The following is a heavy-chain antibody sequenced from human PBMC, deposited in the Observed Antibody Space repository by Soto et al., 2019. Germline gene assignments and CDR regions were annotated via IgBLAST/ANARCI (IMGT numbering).Heavy chain of an antibody. J-gene: IGHJ4*02. D-gene: IGHD2-2*01. CDR3: ARVGQPPSDY. CDR2: IIHTGST. Sequence: QVQLQQWGAGLLKPSETLSLTCAVSGGSFSGYYWSWIRQPPGKGLEWIGEIIHTGSTNYNPSLKSRITISVYTSKKHFSLKLSSVTAADTAVYYCARVGQPPSDYWGQGTLVTVSS. CDR1: GGSFSGYY. V-gene: IGHV4-34*12.